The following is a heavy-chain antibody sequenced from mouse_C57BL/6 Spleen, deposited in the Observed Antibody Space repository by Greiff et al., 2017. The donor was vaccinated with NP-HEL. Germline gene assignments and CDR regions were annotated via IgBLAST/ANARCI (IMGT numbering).Heavy chain of an antibody. Sequence: EVKLMESGGGLVKPGGSLKLSCAASGFTFSSYAMSWVRQTPEKRLEWVATISDGGSYTYYPDNVKGRCTISRDNAKNNLYLQMSHLKSEDTAMYYCARDWAYYFDYWGQGTTLTVSS. CDR1: GFTFSSYA. J-gene: IGHJ2*01. CDR3: ARDWAYYFDY. D-gene: IGHD3-1*01. CDR2: ISDGGSYT. V-gene: IGHV5-4*01.